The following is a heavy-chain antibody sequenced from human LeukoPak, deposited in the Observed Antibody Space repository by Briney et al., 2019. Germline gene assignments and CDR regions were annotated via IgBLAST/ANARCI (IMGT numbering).Heavy chain of an antibody. CDR2: ISSSTSYI. CDR1: GFIFSTYS. CDR3: AKGDKPGY. D-gene: IGHD1-14*01. J-gene: IGHJ4*02. Sequence: GGSLRLSCAASGFIFSTYSMNWVRQAPGKGLEWVSSISSSTSYIYYADSVKGRFTISRDNAKNSLYLQMNSLRAEDTAVYYCAKGDKPGYWGQGTLITVSS. V-gene: IGHV3-21*01.